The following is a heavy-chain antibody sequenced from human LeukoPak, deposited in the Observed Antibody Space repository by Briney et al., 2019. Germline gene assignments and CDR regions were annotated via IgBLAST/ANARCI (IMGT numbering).Heavy chain of an antibody. Sequence: GGSLRLSCTASGFPFSNYSMNWVRQAPGKGLEWVSSISGSSIYIYYADSVKGRFTLSRDNAKKSLYLQMNRLRAEDTAVYFCARVVGFSYYFDSWGQGTLVTVSS. V-gene: IGHV3-21*01. CDR2: ISGSSIYI. D-gene: IGHD2-15*01. CDR3: ARVVGFSYYFDS. J-gene: IGHJ4*02. CDR1: GFPFSNYS.